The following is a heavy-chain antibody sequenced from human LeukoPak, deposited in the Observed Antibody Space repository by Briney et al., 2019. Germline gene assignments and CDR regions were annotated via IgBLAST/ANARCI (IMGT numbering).Heavy chain of an antibody. J-gene: IGHJ6*02. CDR3: AKVLRYFMDV. CDR2: ISGSGGST. CDR1: GFTFRSYA. Sequence: GGSLRLSCAASGFTFRSYAMSWVRQAPGKGLEWVSSISGSGGSTYYADSVKGRFTISRDNSKNTVYLQMDSLRFEDTAIFYCAKVLRYFMDVWGQGTTVTVSS. D-gene: IGHD3-9*01. V-gene: IGHV3-23*01.